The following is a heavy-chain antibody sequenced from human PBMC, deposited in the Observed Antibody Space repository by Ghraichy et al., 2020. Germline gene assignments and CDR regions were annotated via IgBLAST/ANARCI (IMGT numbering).Heavy chain of an antibody. V-gene: IGHV3-7*01. J-gene: IGHJ6*02. CDR1: GFPFRGYW. D-gene: IGHD6-19*01. CDR2: IKQDGTEA. CDR3: AKNIVVAGKILYFYYGMDD. Sequence: GGSLRLSCAASGFPFRGYWMTWVRQAPGKGLEWVASIKQDGTEAKYLDSVKGRFTISRDNPKNSLYLQMDSLRTEDTAVYYCAKNIVVAGKILYFYYGMDDWGQGTTVTVSS.